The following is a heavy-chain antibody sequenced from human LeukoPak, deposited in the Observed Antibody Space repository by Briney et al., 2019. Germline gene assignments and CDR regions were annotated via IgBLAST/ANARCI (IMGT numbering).Heavy chain of an antibody. CDR3: AVGITILGVAASFDS. CDR2: IDHRGTA. J-gene: IGHJ4*02. D-gene: IGHD3-3*01. CDR1: GASYNAYY. Sequence: SETLSLTCAVYGASYNAYYWSWIRQPPGKGLEWIGDIDHRGTATYSPSLKSRLSISADASKNQFSLKLNSVTDADTAVYYCAVGITILGVAASFDSWGQGNLVIVSS. V-gene: IGHV4-34*01.